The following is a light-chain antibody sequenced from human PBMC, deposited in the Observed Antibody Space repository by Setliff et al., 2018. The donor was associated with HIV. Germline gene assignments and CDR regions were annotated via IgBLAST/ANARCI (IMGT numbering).Light chain of an antibody. CDR1: SSDIGSYKF. V-gene: IGLV2-14*02. J-gene: IGLJ1*01. CDR3: SSYTSGSTLVV. CDR2: EVG. Sequence: QSALTQPASVSGSPGQSIAISCTGTSSDIGSYKFVSWYQLHPGKAPKLMIYEVGNRPSGVSNRFSGSKSGNTASLTISGLQAEDEADYYCSSYTSGSTLVVFGTGTKVTVL.